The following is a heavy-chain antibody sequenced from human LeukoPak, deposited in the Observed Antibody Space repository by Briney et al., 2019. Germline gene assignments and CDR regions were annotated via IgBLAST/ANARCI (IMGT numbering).Heavy chain of an antibody. Sequence: PSETLSLTCTVSGGSISSGHYYWGWIRRPPGKGLEWIGYTYDSGNTNYNPSLKSRVTISVDTSKNQFSLKLTSVTAADTAVYYCARVADYGTSPWGQGTLVTVSS. CDR2: TYDSGNT. V-gene: IGHV4-30-4*01. CDR3: ARVADYGTSP. CDR1: GGSISSGHYY. D-gene: IGHD4-17*01. J-gene: IGHJ5*02.